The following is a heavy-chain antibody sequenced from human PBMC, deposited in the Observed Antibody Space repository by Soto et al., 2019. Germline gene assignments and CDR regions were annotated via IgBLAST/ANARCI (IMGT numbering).Heavy chain of an antibody. J-gene: IGHJ5*02. CDR2: ISSSSSTI. D-gene: IGHD5-12*01. Sequence: GGSLRLSCVVSGFTVSSTNYMSWVRQAPGKGLEWVSYISSSSSTIYYADSVKGRFTISRDNAKNSLYLQMNSLRDEDTAVCYCARDVSGLNWFDPWGQGTLVTVSS. CDR1: GFTVSSTNY. CDR3: ARDVSGLNWFDP. V-gene: IGHV3-48*02.